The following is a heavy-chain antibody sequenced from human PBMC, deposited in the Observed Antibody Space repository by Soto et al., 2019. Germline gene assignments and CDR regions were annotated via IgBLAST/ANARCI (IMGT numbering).Heavy chain of an antibody. D-gene: IGHD6-19*01. CDR2: IYWDDDK. CDR1: GFSLSTSGVG. J-gene: IGHJ4*02. Sequence: QITLKESGPTLVKPTQTLTLTCTFSGFSLSTSGVGVGWIRQPPGKALEWLALIYWDDDKRYSPSLKRRLTITKDTSKNQVVLTMTNMDPVDTATYFCARQGVFSGWYQRYFDYWGQGTLVTVSS. V-gene: IGHV2-5*02. CDR3: ARQGVFSGWYQRYFDY.